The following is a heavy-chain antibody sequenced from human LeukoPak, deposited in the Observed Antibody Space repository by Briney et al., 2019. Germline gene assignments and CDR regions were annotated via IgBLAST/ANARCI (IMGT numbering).Heavy chain of an antibody. D-gene: IGHD5-18*01. Sequence: GGSLRLSCAGSGFIFNNYAMHWVRQPPGKGLEWVSGISWNSGSIDYADSVKGRFTISRDNAKNSLYLQMNSLRVEDTAFYYCARDAVDTANAVWGQGTTVTVSS. V-gene: IGHV3-9*01. CDR1: GFIFNNYA. J-gene: IGHJ6*02. CDR3: ARDAVDTANAV. CDR2: ISWNSGSI.